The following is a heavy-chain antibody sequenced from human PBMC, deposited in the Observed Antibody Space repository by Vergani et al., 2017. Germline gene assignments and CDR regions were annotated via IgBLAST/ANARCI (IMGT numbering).Heavy chain of an antibody. Sequence: QLQLQESGPGLVKPSETLSLTCTVSGGSISSSSYYWGWIRQPPGKGLEWIGSIYYSGSTNYNPSLKSRVTISVDTSKNQFSLKLSSVTAADTAVYYCARERGVSWLYDNWFDPWGQGTLVTVSS. V-gene: IGHV4-39*07. D-gene: IGHD3-10*01. CDR3: ARERGVSWLYDNWFDP. CDR1: GGSISSSSYY. J-gene: IGHJ5*02. CDR2: IYYSGST.